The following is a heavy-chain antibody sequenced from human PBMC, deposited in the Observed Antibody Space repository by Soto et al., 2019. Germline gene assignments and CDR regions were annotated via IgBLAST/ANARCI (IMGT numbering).Heavy chain of an antibody. CDR2: IKPNSGGT. D-gene: IGHD6-19*01. V-gene: IGHV1-2*02. CDR3: ARVRGRVAVAGTVGY. J-gene: IGHJ4*02. CDR1: GYTFTGYY. Sequence: QVQLVQSGAAVKKPGASVKVSCKASGYTFTGYYMHWVRQAPGQGLEWMGWIKPNSGGTNYAQKFQGRVTMTRDTSLSTAYLERSRLRSDDTAVYYCARVRGRVAVAGTVGYWGQGTLVTVSS.